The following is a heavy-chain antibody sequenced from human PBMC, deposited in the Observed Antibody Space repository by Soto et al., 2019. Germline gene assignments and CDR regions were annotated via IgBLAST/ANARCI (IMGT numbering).Heavy chain of an antibody. CDR2: INQDGSEK. V-gene: IGHV3-7*05. J-gene: IGHJ6*02. Sequence: EVKLVESGGGLVQPGGSLRLSCGASGLTFRTYWLSWVRQVPGKGLEWVANINQDGSEKNYVDSVKGRFTISRDNAKNSLYLQMSSLRAEDTALYYCARDGSTSWYSYDYHGMDVWGQGTAVTVSS. CDR3: ARDGSTSWYSYDYHGMDV. CDR1: GLTFRTYW. D-gene: IGHD5-18*01.